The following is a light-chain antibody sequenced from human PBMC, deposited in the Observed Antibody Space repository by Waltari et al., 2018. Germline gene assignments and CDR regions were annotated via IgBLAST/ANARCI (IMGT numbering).Light chain of an antibody. V-gene: IGKV1-17*01. Sequence: DIQMTQSPSSLSASVGDSVTFTCRASQGIGNDLGWYQQKPGKAPKRLIYAASSLQSGVPSRFSGSGSGTEFTLTISSLQPEDFATYYCLQHNSYPLTFGGGTKVDLK. CDR1: QGIGND. CDR2: AAS. J-gene: IGKJ4*01. CDR3: LQHNSYPLT.